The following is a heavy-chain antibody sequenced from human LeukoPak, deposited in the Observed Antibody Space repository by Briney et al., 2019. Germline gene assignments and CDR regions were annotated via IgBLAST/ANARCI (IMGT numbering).Heavy chain of an antibody. CDR2: ISGSGGSA. CDR1: GFTFSSYA. CDR3: AKHQTYYYDSSGYIDY. V-gene: IGHV3-23*01. Sequence: GGSLRLSCAASGFTFSSYAMSWVRRAPGKGLEWVSAISGSGGSAYYADSVKGRFTISRDNSKNTLYLQMNSLRAEDTAVYYCAKHQTYYYDSSGYIDYWGQGTLVTVSS. J-gene: IGHJ4*02. D-gene: IGHD3-22*01.